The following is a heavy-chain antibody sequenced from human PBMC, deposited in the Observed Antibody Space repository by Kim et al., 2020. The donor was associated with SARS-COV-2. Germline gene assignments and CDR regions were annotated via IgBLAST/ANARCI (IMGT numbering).Heavy chain of an antibody. D-gene: IGHD6-13*01. V-gene: IGHV3-30*18. J-gene: IGHJ6*02. CDR3: AKVGGSWYSGGMDV. Sequence: GGSLRLSCAASGFTFSSYGMHWVRQAPGKGLEWVAVISYDGSNKYYADSVKGRFTISRDNSKNTLYLQMNSLRAEDTAVYYCAKVGGSWYSGGMDVWGQG. CDR2: ISYDGSNK. CDR1: GFTFSSYG.